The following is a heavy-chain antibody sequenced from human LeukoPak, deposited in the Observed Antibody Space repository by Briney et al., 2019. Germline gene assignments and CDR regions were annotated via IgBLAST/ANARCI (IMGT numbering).Heavy chain of an antibody. CDR2: IIPIFGTA. V-gene: IGHV1-69*06. D-gene: IGHD3-10*01. Sequence: GASVKVSCKASGYTFTSYGISWVRQAPGQGLEWMGGIIPIFGTANYAQKFQGRVTITADKSTSTAYMELSSLRSDDTAVYYCARGGGSGSYYKFDYWGQGTLVTVSS. J-gene: IGHJ4*02. CDR1: GYTFTSYG. CDR3: ARGGGSGSYYKFDY.